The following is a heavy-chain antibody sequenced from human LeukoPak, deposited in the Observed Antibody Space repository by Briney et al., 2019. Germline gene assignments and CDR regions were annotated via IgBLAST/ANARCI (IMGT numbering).Heavy chain of an antibody. CDR3: ARDIRGYSYGPLDAFDI. D-gene: IGHD5-18*01. Sequence: ASVKVSCKASGYTFTSYAMHWVRQAPGQRLVRMGWINAGNGNTKYSQKFQGRVTITRDTSASTAYMELSSLRSEDTAVYYCARDIRGYSYGPLDAFDIWGQGTMVTVSS. CDR2: INAGNGNT. CDR1: GYTFTSYA. V-gene: IGHV1-3*01. J-gene: IGHJ3*02.